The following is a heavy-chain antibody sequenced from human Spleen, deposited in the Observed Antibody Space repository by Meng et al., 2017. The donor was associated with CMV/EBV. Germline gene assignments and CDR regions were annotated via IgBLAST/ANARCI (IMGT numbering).Heavy chain of an antibody. Sequence: SETLSLTCTVSDGTISSYYWSWIRQPPGKGLEWIGYIAYSGNTKNNPSLNSRVTISVDTSKNQYSLKMYSVTAADTAVDYCARAPDYYSYFDFWGQGSLVTVSS. V-gene: IGHV4-59*01. D-gene: IGHD2-21*01. CDR3: ARAPDYYSYFDF. J-gene: IGHJ4*02. CDR2: IAYSGNT. CDR1: DGTISSYY.